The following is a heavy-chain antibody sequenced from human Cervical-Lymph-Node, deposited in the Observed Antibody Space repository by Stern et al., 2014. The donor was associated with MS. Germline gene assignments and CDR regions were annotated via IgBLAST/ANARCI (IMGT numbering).Heavy chain of an antibody. CDR1: GFTFSRYS. J-gene: IGHJ4*02. Sequence: EVQLVESGGGLVQPGESLRLSCVPSGFTFSRYSMNWLRQAPGKGLEWVSFISDTASTIYYADSVKGRFTISRDNDKNSLYLQMNSLRAEDTAVYYCARSRAVWGVTPDYWGQGTRVTVSS. CDR2: ISDTASTI. V-gene: IGHV3-48*01. CDR3: ARSRAVWGVTPDY. D-gene: IGHD3-10*01.